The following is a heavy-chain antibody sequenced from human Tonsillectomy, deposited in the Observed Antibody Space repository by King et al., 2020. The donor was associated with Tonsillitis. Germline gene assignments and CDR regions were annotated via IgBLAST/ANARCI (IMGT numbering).Heavy chain of an antibody. Sequence: QLVQSGAEVKNLGAPVKVPLRAPENPSTATNWHWGERPLGRGLEGRGWTNPKRGAPKSTPRFQGRVTITPDSSVRTVYIEVSSLTSDDTAVYYCARSQYSASYNWLDPWGPGTQVTVSS. CDR2: TNPKRGAP. CDR1: ENPSTATN. CDR3: ARSQYSASYNWLDP. D-gene: IGHD6-6*01. V-gene: IGHV1-2*03. J-gene: IGHJ5*02.